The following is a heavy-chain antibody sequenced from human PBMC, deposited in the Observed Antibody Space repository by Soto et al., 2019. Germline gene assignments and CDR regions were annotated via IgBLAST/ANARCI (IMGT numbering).Heavy chain of an antibody. CDR1: GFTFLSFT. CDR2: ISSNSAYI. Sequence: WGSLRLSCAASGFTFLSFTISWCRHSPFKGLEWVSTISSNSAYIYYTDALRGRFTISRDNAKNSLHLQVNSLRAEDTAVYYCTRDASRDSSARGWFDPWGPGTLVTVSS. J-gene: IGHJ5*02. D-gene: IGHD6-13*01. V-gene: IGHV3-21*01. CDR3: TRDASRDSSARGWFDP.